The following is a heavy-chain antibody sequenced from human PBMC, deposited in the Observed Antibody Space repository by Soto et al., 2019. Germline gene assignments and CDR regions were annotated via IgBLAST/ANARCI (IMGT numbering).Heavy chain of an antibody. CDR3: AREDVDTAMVFYYGMDV. V-gene: IGHV4-39*02. CDR2: IYYSGST. J-gene: IGHJ6*02. CDR1: GGSISSSSYY. Sequence: SETLSLTCTVSGGSISSSSYYWGWIRQPPGKGLEWIGSIYYSGSTYYNPSLKSRVTISVDTSKNQFSLKLSSVTAADTAVYYCAREDVDTAMVFYYGMDVWGQGTTVTVSS. D-gene: IGHD5-18*01.